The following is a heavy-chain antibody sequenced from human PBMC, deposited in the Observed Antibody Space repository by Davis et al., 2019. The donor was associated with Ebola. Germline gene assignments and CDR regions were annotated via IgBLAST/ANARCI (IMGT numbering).Heavy chain of an antibody. Sequence: PSETLSLTCTVSGGSISSYYWSWIRQPPGKGLEWIGYIYYSGSTNYNPSLKSRVTISVDTSKNQFSLKLSSVTAADTAVYYCARGRIQLWTRLDYWGQGTLVTVSS. D-gene: IGHD5-18*01. V-gene: IGHV4-59*12. CDR3: ARGRIQLWTRLDY. CDR2: IYYSGST. CDR1: GGSISSYY. J-gene: IGHJ4*02.